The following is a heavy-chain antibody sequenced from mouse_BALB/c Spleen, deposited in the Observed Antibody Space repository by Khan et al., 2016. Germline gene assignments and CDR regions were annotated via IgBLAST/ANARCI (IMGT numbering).Heavy chain of an antibody. V-gene: IGHV9-3-1*01. CDR1: GYTFTNYG. CDR3: PRYRYSYGMSRYFDV. J-gene: IGHJ1*01. CDR2: INTYSGES. Sequence: QVQLVQSGPELQKPGKTVKISCKASGYTFTNYGMNWVKQAPGKGLQRMGWINTYSGESTYADDFKGRFAFSLATSANTAHLQISNLKHEDTATSCCPRYRYSYGMSRYFDVCGAGTTVTVSS. D-gene: IGHD1-1*01.